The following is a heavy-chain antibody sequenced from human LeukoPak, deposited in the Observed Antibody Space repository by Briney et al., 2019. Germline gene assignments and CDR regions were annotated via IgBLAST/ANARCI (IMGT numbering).Heavy chain of an antibody. V-gene: IGHV4-4*07. CDR3: ARDGYIHFDY. CDR1: GGSNRSYY. Sequence: SETLSLNCNVSGGSNRSYYWIWTRHPSGKGLEWIGRIYTSTRNNYNPSRKSRVTMSVATSKNQFSLKLSSVNAADTAVYYCARDGYIHFDYWGQGTLVTVSS. J-gene: IGHJ4*02. D-gene: IGHD5-24*01. CDR2: IYTSTRN.